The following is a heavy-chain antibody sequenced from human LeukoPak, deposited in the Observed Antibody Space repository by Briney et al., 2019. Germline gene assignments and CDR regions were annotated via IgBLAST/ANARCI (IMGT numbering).Heavy chain of an antibody. V-gene: IGHV1-2*02. Sequence: ASVKVSCKASGYTFTGNYMHWVRQAPGQGLEWMGWINPNSGDTNYAQKFQGRVTMTRDTSISTAYMELSRLTSDDTAVYYCARGDHYDVLTGFQTPSHLSDYWGQGTLVTVSS. CDR2: INPNSGDT. CDR1: GYTFTGNY. D-gene: IGHD3-9*01. CDR3: ARGDHYDVLTGFQTPSHLSDY. J-gene: IGHJ4*02.